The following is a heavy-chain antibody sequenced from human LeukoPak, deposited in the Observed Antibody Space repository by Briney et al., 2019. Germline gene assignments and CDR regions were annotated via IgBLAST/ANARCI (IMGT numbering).Heavy chain of an antibody. Sequence: PGGSLRLSCAASGFTVSSNYMSWLRQAPGKGLVWVSVIYSGGSTYYADSVKGRFTISRDNSKNTLYPQMNSLRAEDTAVYYCARDGYDILTGIDSPDYWGQGTLVTVSS. CDR3: ARDGYDILTGIDSPDY. V-gene: IGHV3-53*01. D-gene: IGHD3-9*01. J-gene: IGHJ4*02. CDR1: GFTVSSNY. CDR2: IYSGGST.